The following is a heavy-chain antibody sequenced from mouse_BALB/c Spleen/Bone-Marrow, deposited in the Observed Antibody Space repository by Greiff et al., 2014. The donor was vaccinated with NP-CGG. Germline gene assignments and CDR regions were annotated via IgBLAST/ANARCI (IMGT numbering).Heavy chain of an antibody. Sequence: QVQLQQPGAELVRPGSSVKISCKASGYAFSKYWMNWMKQGPGQGLEWIGQIYPGDGDTNYNGKFKGKATLTADKSSSTAYMQLSSLTSEDSAVYFCASRGDYSYAMDYWGQGTSVTVSS. J-gene: IGHJ4*01. V-gene: IGHV1-80*01. CDR1: GYAFSKYW. D-gene: IGHD1-1*01. CDR3: ASRGDYSYAMDY. CDR2: IYPGDGDT.